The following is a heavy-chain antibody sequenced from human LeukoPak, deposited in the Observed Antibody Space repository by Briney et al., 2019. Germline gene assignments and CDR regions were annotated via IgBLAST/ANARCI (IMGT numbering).Heavy chain of an antibody. V-gene: IGHV4-59*01. CDR3: ARGRYRSDAFDI. CDR1: GGSISSYY. CDR2: ISYSGST. Sequence: SETLSLTCTVSGGSISSYYWTWIRQPPGKGLECIGDISYSGSTNYNPSLKSRVTISVDTSKNQFSLKLSSVTAADTAVYYCARGRYRSDAFDIWGQGTMVTVSS. J-gene: IGHJ3*02. D-gene: IGHD1-1*01.